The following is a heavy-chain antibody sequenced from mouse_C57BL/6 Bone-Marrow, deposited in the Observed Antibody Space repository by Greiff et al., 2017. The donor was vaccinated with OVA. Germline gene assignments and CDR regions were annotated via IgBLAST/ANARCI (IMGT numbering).Heavy chain of an antibody. V-gene: IGHV5-6*01. D-gene: IGHD1-1*01. J-gene: IGHJ2*01. CDR2: ISSGGSYT. Sequence: EVQRVESGGDLVKPGGSLKLSCAASGFTFSSYGMSWVRQTPDKRLEWVATISSGGSYTYYPDSVKGRFTISRDNAKNTLYLQMSSLKSEDTAMYYCARRDYGSSFYFDYWGQGTTLTVSS. CDR3: ARRDYGSSFYFDY. CDR1: GFTFSSYG.